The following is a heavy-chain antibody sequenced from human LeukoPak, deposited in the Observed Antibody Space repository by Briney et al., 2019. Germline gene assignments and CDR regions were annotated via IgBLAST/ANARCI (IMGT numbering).Heavy chain of an antibody. Sequence: ASVKVSCKASGYNFDKFGIAWVRQTPGQGLEWMGWINTHNGNTKYAQQYQGRVTMTTDTSTSTVYMELRSLRSDDTAVYFCARDTPQHLKRYDYWGQGTQVTVSS. D-gene: IGHD6-13*01. J-gene: IGHJ4*02. V-gene: IGHV1-18*01. CDR2: INTHNGNT. CDR1: GYNFDKFG. CDR3: ARDTPQHLKRYDY.